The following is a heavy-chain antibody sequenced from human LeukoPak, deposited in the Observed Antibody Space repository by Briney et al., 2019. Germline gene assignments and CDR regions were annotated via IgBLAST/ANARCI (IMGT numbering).Heavy chain of an antibody. V-gene: IGHV3-13*04. CDR1: GFTFSSYD. D-gene: IGHD6-13*01. J-gene: IGHJ4*02. CDR3: ARAGGSSGWYSFGY. Sequence: GGSLRLSCAASGFTFSSYDMHWVRQVPGKGLEWVSAIGTAGNTYYPDSVKGRFTIPRENAKNSLHLQMNSLRAGGTAVYYCARAGGSSGWYSFGYWGQGTLVSVSS. CDR2: IGTAGNT.